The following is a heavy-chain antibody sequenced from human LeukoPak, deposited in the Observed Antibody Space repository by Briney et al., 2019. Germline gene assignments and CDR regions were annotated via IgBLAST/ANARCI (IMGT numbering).Heavy chain of an antibody. CDR3: AKGFGSGWPYYFDY. CDR2: ISGSGATT. Sequence: GGSLRLSCAASGFTFSSYGMHWVRQAPGKGLEWVSTISGSGATTYYADSVKGRFTISRDNPKNTLYLQMNSLRAEGTAVYYCAKGFGSGWPYYFDYWGQGTLVTVSS. CDR1: GFTFSSYG. J-gene: IGHJ4*02. D-gene: IGHD6-19*01. V-gene: IGHV3-23*01.